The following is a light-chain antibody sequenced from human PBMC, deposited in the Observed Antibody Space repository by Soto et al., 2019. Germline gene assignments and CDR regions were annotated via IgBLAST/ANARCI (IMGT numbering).Light chain of an antibody. Sequence: VMTQSPATLSVSPGERAILSCRASQSVSSNLAWYQHKPGQAPSLLIYGASTRATGITARFSGSGSGTEVTLTISSLQSEYFSVYYCHQYNNWPPWTFGKGTKVEIK. J-gene: IGKJ1*01. CDR2: GAS. CDR3: HQYNNWPPWT. V-gene: IGKV3D-15*01. CDR1: QSVSSN.